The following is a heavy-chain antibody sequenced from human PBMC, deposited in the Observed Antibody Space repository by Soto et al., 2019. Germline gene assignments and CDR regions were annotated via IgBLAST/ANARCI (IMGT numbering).Heavy chain of an antibody. D-gene: IGHD2-2*01. CDR2: IHYSGST. J-gene: IGHJ4*02. V-gene: IGHV4-39*01. Sequence: QLQLQESGPGLVKPSETLSLTCTVSGGSISSSSDFWGWIRQPPGKGLEWIGGIHYSGSTYYNPSLKSRVTISVDTSENQFSLSVTSVTAADTAVYFCARMFCTSLCYPYLDYWGQGTLVTVSS. CDR1: GGSISSSSDF. CDR3: ARMFCTSLCYPYLDY.